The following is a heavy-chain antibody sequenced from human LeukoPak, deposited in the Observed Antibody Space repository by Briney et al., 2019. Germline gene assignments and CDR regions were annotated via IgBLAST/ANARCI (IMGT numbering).Heavy chain of an antibody. CDR2: IIPIFGTA. J-gene: IGHJ4*02. CDR3: AREVLGYFDWSTPGYFDY. V-gene: IGHV1-69*06. D-gene: IGHD3-9*01. Sequence: GASVKVSCKASGGTFSSYAISWVRQAPGQGLEWMGGIIPIFGTANYAQKFQGRVTITADKSTSTAYMELSSLRSEDTAVYYCAREVLGYFDWSTPGYFDYWGQGTLVTVSS. CDR1: GGTFSSYA.